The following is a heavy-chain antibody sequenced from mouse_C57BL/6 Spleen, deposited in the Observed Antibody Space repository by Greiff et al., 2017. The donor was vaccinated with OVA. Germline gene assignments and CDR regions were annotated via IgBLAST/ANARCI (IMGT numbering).Heavy chain of an antibody. CDR1: GFNIKDDY. J-gene: IGHJ3*01. CDR2: IDPENGDT. V-gene: IGHV14-4*01. D-gene: IGHD2-4*01. CDR3: TTDMITMD. Sequence: EVMLVESGAELVRPGASVKLSCTASGFNIKDDYMHWVKQRPEQGLEWIGWIDPENGDTESASKFQGKATITAETSSNTAYLHLSSLTSEDTAVYYCTTDMITMDWGQGTLVTVSA.